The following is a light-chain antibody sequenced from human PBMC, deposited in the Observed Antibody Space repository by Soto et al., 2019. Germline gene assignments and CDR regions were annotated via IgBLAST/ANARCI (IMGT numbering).Light chain of an antibody. J-gene: IGLJ2*01. CDR2: EVS. CDR3: SSYTSSSVV. Sequence: QSVLTQPASVSGSPGQSITISCTGTSSDVGGYNYVSWYQQHPGKAPKLMIYEVSNRPSGVSNRFSGSKSGNTASLTISGLQAEDEADYYCSSYTSSSVVFGGGTKPTVL. V-gene: IGLV2-14*01. CDR1: SSDVGGYNY.